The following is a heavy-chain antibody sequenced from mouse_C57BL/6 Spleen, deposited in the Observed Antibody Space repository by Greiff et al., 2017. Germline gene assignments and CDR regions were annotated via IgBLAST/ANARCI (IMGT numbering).Heavy chain of an antibody. V-gene: IGHV1-59*01. CDR3: ARFPHYYGSSSGFAC. CDR1: GYTFTSYW. J-gene: IGHJ3*01. CDR2: IDPSDSYT. D-gene: IGHD1-1*01. Sequence: QVQLQQPGAELVRPGTSVKLSCKASGYTFTSYWMHWVKQRPGQGLEWIGVIDPSDSYTNYNQKFKGKATLTVDTSSTTAYMQLSSLTSEDSAVYYCARFPHYYGSSSGFACWGQGTLVTVSA.